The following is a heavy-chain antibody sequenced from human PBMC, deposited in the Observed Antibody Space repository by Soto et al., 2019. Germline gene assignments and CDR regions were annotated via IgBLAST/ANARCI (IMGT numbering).Heavy chain of an antibody. CDR2: IYHSGST. D-gene: IGHD2-2*01. Sequence: PSLTCAVSGGSISSGGSSWSWIRQPPGKGLEWIGYIYHSGSTYYNPSLKSRVTISVDRSKNQFSLKLSSVTAADTAVYYCARVPDRWGQGTLVTVSS. CDR1: GGSISSGGSS. J-gene: IGHJ5*02. V-gene: IGHV4-30-2*01. CDR3: ARVPDR.